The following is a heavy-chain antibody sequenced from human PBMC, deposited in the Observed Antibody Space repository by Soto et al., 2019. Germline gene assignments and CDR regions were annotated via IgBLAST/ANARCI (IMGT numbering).Heavy chain of an antibody. CDR1: GYTFTDYY. V-gene: IGHV1-2*02. CDR3: AIRTGQLAIISEFDGDWFFEI. J-gene: IGHJ2*01. D-gene: IGHD2-2*01. Sequence: QEQLVQSGAEVKKPGASLKVSCKASGYTFTDYYIHWVRQAPGQGLEWVGWINPDSGGTNLAQRFQARVTMTSDTSINTAYMELSSLRSDDTAVYYCAIRTGQLAIISEFDGDWFFEIWGRGTLVTVSS. CDR2: INPDSGGT.